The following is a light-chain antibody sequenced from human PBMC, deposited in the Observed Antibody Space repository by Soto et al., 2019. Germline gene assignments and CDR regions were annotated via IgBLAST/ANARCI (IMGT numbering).Light chain of an antibody. CDR1: SSDVGTYNL. CDR2: EVS. CDR3: CSLASSSSYV. V-gene: IGLV2-23*02. J-gene: IGLJ1*01. Sequence: QSALTQPASVSGSPGQSITLSCTGTSSDVGTYNLVSWYQQHPGKAPKLMIYEVSKRPSGVSNRFSGSKSGNTASLTISGLQAGDEADYYCCSLASSSSYVFGTGTKVTVL.